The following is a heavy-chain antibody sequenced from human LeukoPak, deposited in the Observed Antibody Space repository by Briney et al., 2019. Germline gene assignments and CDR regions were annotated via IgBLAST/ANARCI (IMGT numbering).Heavy chain of an antibody. J-gene: IGHJ4*02. V-gene: IGHV4-34*01. CDR3: ARSYGYNSD. D-gene: IGHD5-24*01. CDR1: GGSFSGYY. CDR2: INHSGST. Sequence: PSETLSLTCAVYGGSFSGYYWSWIRQPPGKGLEWIGEINHSGSTNYNPSLKSRVTISVDTSKNQFPLKLSSVTAADTAVYYCARSYGYNSDWGQGTLVTVSS.